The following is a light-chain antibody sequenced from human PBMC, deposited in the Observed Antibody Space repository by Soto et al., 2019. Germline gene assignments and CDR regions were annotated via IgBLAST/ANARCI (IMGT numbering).Light chain of an antibody. J-gene: IGKJ3*01. CDR1: QSVSSY. Sequence: EIVLTQSPATLSLSPGERATLSCRASQSVSSYLAWYQHNPGQAPRLLIYDASGRATGIPARFSGSGSGTDFTLTISSLEPEDFAVYYCQQRSNWRFTFGPGTKVDIK. CDR3: QQRSNWRFT. V-gene: IGKV3-11*01. CDR2: DAS.